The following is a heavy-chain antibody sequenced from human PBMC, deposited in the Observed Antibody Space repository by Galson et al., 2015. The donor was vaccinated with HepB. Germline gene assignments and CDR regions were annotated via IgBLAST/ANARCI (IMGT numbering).Heavy chain of an antibody. D-gene: IGHD3-10*01. CDR2: ISSSSSYI. CDR3: ARDRGVIKPYYYYGMDV. V-gene: IGHV3-21*01. Sequence: SLRLSCAASGFTFSSYSMNWVRQAPGKGLEWVSSISSSSSYIYYADSVKGRFTISRDNAKNSLYLQMNSLRAEDTAVYYCARDRGVIKPYYYYGMDVWGQGTTVTVSS. CDR1: GFTFSSYS. J-gene: IGHJ6*02.